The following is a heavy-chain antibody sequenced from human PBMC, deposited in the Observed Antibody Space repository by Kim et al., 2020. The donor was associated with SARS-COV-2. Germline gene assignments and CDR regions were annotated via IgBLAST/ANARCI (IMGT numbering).Heavy chain of an antibody. V-gene: IGHV4-39*01. Sequence: SETLSLTCTVSGGSISSSSYYWGWIRQPPGKGLEWIGSIYYSGSTYYNPSLKSRVTISVDTSKNQFSLKLSSVTAADTAVYYCARHRAVLRFLNWFDPWGQGTLVTVSS. CDR2: IYYSGST. J-gene: IGHJ5*02. D-gene: IGHD3-3*01. CDR3: ARHRAVLRFLNWFDP. CDR1: GGSISSSSYY.